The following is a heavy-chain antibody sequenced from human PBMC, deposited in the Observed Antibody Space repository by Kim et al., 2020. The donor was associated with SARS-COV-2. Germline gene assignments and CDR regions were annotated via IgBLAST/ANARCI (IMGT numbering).Heavy chain of an antibody. V-gene: IGHV3-64D*09. D-gene: IGHD2-8*01. CDR2: ISRSGGTI. CDR3: VKEVMPRSGTNYFDD. J-gene: IGHJ4*01. Sequence: GGSLRLSCSASGFTFSTYAMYWVRQAPGKGLEYVSAISRSGGTIDYADAMKGRSTISRDNSKNMLHLQVSSLRPEDTAVYYCVKEVMPRSGTNYFDDWG. CDR1: GFTFSTYA.